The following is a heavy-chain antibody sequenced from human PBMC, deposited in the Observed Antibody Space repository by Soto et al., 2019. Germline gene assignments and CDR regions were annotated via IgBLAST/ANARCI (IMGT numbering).Heavy chain of an antibody. CDR2: IGGSGGSI. CDR3: ARDLAWAFDS. V-gene: IGHV3-48*02. Sequence: EVQLVESGGGLVQTGGSLRLSCAASGFTFSTFSMNWVRQAPGKGLEWLSYIGGSGGSISYADSVKGRFTISRDNGKITLYLQMSSLRDEDTAVYYCARDLAWAFDSWGQGALVTVSS. CDR1: GFTFSTFS. J-gene: IGHJ4*02. D-gene: IGHD1-26*01.